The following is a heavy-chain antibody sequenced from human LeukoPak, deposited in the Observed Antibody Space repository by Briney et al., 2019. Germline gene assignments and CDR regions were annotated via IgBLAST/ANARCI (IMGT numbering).Heavy chain of an antibody. D-gene: IGHD3-22*01. V-gene: IGHV3-23*01. CDR1: GFTYSSYA. CDR2: SSGSGGST. CDR3: AKGLTYYYDSSGYYRTSYYFDY. J-gene: IGHJ4*02. Sequence: PGGSLRLSCAASGFTYSSYAMSWVRQAPGKGLEWVSASSGSGGSTYYADSVKGRFTISRDNSKNTLYLQMNSLRAEDTAVYYCAKGLTYYYDSSGYYRTSYYFDYWGQGTLVTVSS.